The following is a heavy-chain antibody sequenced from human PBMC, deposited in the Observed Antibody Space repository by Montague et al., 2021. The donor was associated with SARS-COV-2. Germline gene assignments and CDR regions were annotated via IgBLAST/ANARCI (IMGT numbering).Heavy chain of an antibody. V-gene: IGHV4-61*02. D-gene: IGHD3-22*01. CDR2: IYTSGST. J-gene: IGHJ2*01. CDR1: GGSISSGSYY. CDR3: ARDPLYCYDSSGLLLDWYFDL. Sequence: TLSLTCTVSGGSISSGSYYWSWIRQPAGKGLEWIGRIYTSGSTNYNPSLKSRVTISVDTSKNQFSLKLSSVTAADTAVYYCARDPLYCYDSSGLLLDWYFDLWGRGTLVTVSS.